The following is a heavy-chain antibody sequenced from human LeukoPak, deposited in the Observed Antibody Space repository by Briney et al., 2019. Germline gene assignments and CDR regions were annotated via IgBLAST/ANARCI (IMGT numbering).Heavy chain of an antibody. D-gene: IGHD1-26*01. J-gene: IGHJ3*02. V-gene: IGHV4-4*09. CDR3: ARYGRYDAFDI. Sequence: PSETLSLACTVSGASIGSNYWSWIRQPPGKGLEWIGYIYASGSTNYNPSLESRVTISIDTSKNQFSLKLPSVTAADTAVYYCARYGRYDAFDIWGRGTMVTVSS. CDR1: GASIGSNY. CDR2: IYASGST.